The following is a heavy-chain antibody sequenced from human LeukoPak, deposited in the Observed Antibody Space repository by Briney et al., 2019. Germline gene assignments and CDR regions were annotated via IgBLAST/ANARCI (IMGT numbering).Heavy chain of an antibody. V-gene: IGHV4-31*03. CDR3: ARGGPAAADY. J-gene: IGHJ4*02. CDR1: GGSISSGGYY. Sequence: PSETLSLTCTVSGGSISSGGYYWSWIRQHPGKGLEWIGYIYYSGSTYYNPSLKSRVTISVDTSKNQFSLKLSSVTAADTAVYYCARGGPAAADYWGQGTLVTVSS. D-gene: IGHD6-13*01. CDR2: IYYSGST.